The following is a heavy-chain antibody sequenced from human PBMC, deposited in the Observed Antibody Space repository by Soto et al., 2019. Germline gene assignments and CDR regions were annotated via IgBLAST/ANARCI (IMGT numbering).Heavy chain of an antibody. CDR3: ARDRTGTTSYYYGMDV. J-gene: IGHJ6*02. D-gene: IGHD1-7*01. V-gene: IGHV1-69*06. Sequence: QVQLVQSGAEVKKPGSSVKVSCKASGGTFSSYAISWVRQAPGQGLEWLGGIIPIFGTANYAQKFQGRVTITADKSTSTAYMELSSLRSEDTAVYYCARDRTGTTSYYYGMDVWGQGTTVTVSS. CDR2: IIPIFGTA. CDR1: GGTFSSYA.